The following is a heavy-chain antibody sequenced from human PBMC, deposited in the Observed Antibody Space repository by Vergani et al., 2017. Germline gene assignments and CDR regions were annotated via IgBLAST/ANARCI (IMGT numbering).Heavy chain of an antibody. J-gene: IGHJ4*02. V-gene: IGHV4-61*02. Sequence: QLQLQESGPGLVKPSETLSLTCTVSGGSISSSSYYWSWIRQPAGKGLEWIGRIYTSGSTNYNPSLKSRVTMSVDTSKNQFSLKLSSVTAADTAVYYCARDPYGDYGYDYWGQGTLVTVSS. CDR3: ARDPYGDYGYDY. D-gene: IGHD4-17*01. CDR1: GGSISSSSYY. CDR2: IYTSGST.